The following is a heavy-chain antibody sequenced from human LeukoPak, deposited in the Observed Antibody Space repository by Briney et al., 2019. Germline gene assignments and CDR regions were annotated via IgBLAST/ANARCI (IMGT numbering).Heavy chain of an antibody. CDR2: IYHSGST. J-gene: IGHJ4*02. D-gene: IGHD3-16*01. V-gene: IGHV4-38-2*01. CDR1: GYSISSGYY. Sequence: SETLSLTRAVSGYSISSGYYWGWIRQPPGKGLEWIGSIYHSGSTYYNPSLKSRVTISVDTSKNQFSLKLSSVTAADTAVYYCASGYDYVLDYWGQGTLVTVSS. CDR3: ASGYDYVLDY.